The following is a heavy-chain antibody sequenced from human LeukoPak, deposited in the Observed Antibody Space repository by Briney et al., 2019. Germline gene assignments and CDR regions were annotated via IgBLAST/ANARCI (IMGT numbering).Heavy chain of an antibody. CDR2: ISPSGSTI. CDR1: GFTFSSYS. J-gene: IGHJ4*02. V-gene: IGHV3-48*04. CDR3: ARDPSYYYDSSGYH. D-gene: IGHD3-22*01. Sequence: GGSLRLSCAASGFTFSSYSMNWVRQAPGKGLEWVSYISPSGSTIYYADSVRGRFTISRDNAKNSLYLQMNSLRAEDTAVYYCARDPSYYYDSSGYHWGQGTLVTVSS.